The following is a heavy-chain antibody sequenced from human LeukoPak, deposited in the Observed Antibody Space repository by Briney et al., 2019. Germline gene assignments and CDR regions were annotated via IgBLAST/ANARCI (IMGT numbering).Heavy chain of an antibody. D-gene: IGHD4-17*01. CDR2: IKSKTDGGTT. CDR3: TTGTTVTTYYYYYGMDV. CDR1: GFTFSNAW. V-gene: IGHV3-15*01. Sequence: GGSLRLSCAASGFTFSNAWMSWVRQAPGKGLEWVGRIKSKTDGGTTDYAAPVKGRFTISRDDSKNTLYLQMNSLKTEDTAVYYCTTGTTVTTYYYYYGMDVWGQGTTVTVSS. J-gene: IGHJ6*02.